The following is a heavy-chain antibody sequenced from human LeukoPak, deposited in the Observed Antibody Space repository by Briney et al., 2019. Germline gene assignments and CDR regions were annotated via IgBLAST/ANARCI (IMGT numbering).Heavy chain of an antibody. J-gene: IGHJ4*02. V-gene: IGHV3-43*02. CDR1: GFTFGDYA. CDR3: AKDPYYYDSSGYLDY. Sequence: GGSLRLSCAASGFTFGDYAMHWVRQAPGKGLEWVSLISGDGGSTYYADSVKGRFTISRDNSKNSLYLQMNSLRTEDTALYYCAKDPYYYDSSGYLDYWGQGTLVTVSS. CDR2: ISGDGGST. D-gene: IGHD3-22*01.